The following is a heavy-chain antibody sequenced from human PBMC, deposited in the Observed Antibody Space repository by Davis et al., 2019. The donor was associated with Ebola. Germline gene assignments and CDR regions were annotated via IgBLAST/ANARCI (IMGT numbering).Heavy chain of an antibody. J-gene: IGHJ4*02. D-gene: IGHD2-8*01. CDR3: AEGGTNNFLGAN. CDR2: FSGTGGTI. Sequence: PGGSLRLSCAASGFGFSDYYMNWIRRPPGKGLEWVPSFSGTGGTIYYADSVKGRFTISRDNAKKSLYLQMNTLRAEDTAVFYCAEGGTNNFLGANWGQGTLVTVSS. V-gene: IGHV3-11*01. CDR1: GFGFSDYY.